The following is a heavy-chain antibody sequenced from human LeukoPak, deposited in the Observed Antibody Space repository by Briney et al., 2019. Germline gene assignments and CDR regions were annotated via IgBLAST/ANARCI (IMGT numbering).Heavy chain of an antibody. CDR3: VRGDDYRFDY. CDR2: IYYSGST. J-gene: IGHJ4*02. V-gene: IGHV4-61*08. CDR1: GASVNSGGFY. D-gene: IGHD4-11*01. Sequence: SETLSLTCTVSGASVNSGGFYWSWIRQPPGKGLEYIGYIYYSGSTNYNPSLKSRVTISLDTSRNQFSLKLSSVTAADTALYYCVRGDDYRFDYWGQGTLVTVS.